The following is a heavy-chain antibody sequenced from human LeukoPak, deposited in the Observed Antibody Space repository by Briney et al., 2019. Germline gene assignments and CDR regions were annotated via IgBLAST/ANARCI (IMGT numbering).Heavy chain of an antibody. J-gene: IGHJ4*02. CDR2: TYYRSKWYN. Sequence: PSQTLSLTCAISGDSVSSDSAAWNWIRQSPSRGLEWLGRTYYRSKWYNDYAVSVKSRITINPDTSKNQFSLQLNSVTPEDTAVYYCVRALIVGFTRFLDHWGQGTLVTVSS. CDR3: VRALIVGFTRFLDH. D-gene: IGHD1-26*01. CDR1: GDSVSSDSAA. V-gene: IGHV6-1*01.